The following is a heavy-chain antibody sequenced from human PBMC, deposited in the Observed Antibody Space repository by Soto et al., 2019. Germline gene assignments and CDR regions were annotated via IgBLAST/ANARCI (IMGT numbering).Heavy chain of an antibody. Sequence: APVKVSCKASGYTFTSYDINWVRQATGQGLEWMGWMLTNSGNTGYAQKFQGRVTMTRNTSISTAYMELSSLRSEDTAVYYCARGRGGATSDYWGQETLVAVSS. CDR2: MLTNSGNT. CDR3: ARGRGGATSDY. D-gene: IGHD1-26*01. J-gene: IGHJ4*02. CDR1: GYTFTSYD. V-gene: IGHV1-8*01.